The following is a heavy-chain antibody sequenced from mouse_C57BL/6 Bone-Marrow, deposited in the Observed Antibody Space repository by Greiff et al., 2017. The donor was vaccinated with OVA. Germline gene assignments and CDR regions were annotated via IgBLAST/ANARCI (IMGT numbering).Heavy chain of an antibody. CDR1: GYTFTEYT. Sequence: VQLVESGAELVKPGASVKLSCKASGYTFTEYTIHWVKQRSGQGLEWIGWFYPGSGSIKYNEKFKDKATLTADKSSRTVYMELSRLTSEDSAVYFCARHETGYGNYLSWFAYWGQGTLVTVSA. D-gene: IGHD2-10*02. V-gene: IGHV1-62-2*01. CDR3: ARHETGYGNYLSWFAY. CDR2: FYPGSGSI. J-gene: IGHJ3*01.